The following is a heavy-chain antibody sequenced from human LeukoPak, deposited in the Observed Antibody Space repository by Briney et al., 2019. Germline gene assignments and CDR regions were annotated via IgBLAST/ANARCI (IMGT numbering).Heavy chain of an antibody. D-gene: IGHD3-3*01. CDR1: GFTFSSYA. CDR2: ISGSGGST. J-gene: IGHJ4*02. Sequence: GGSLRLSCAASGFTFSSYAMSWGRQAPGKGLEWVSAISGSGGSTYYADSVKGRFTISRDNSKNTLYLQMNSLRAEDTAVYYCAKDGGLLRFLEWSWFDYWGQGTLVTVSS. V-gene: IGHV3-23*01. CDR3: AKDGGLLRFLEWSWFDY.